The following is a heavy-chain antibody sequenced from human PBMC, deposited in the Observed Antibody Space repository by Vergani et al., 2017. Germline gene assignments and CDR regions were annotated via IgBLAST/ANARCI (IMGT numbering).Heavy chain of an antibody. Sequence: QVQLQQWGAGLVKPSETLSLTCTVSGGSVSSGSYYWSWIRQPAGKGLEWIGYIYYSGSTNYNPSLKSRVTISVDTSKNQFSLKLSSVTAADTAVYYCARSYYDSSGYSDDAFDIWGQGTMVTVSS. CDR2: IYYSGST. CDR1: GGSVSSGSYY. CDR3: ARSYYDSSGYSDDAFDI. J-gene: IGHJ3*02. V-gene: IGHV4-61*10. D-gene: IGHD3-22*01.